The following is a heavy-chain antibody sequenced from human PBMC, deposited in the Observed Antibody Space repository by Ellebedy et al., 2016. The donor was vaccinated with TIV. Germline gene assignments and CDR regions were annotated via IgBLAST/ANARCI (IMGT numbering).Heavy chain of an antibody. J-gene: IGHJ4*02. V-gene: IGHV1-2*02. Sequence: ASVKVSCKASGYTFTGYYIHWVRQAPGQGLEWMGWINPRSGDTNYAQKFLGRVTMTRDTSLSTAYMELNRLTSDDTAVYYCARIEYSMSKFDYWGLGSLVTVSS. CDR1: GYTFTGYY. CDR3: ARIEYSMSKFDY. CDR2: INPRSGDT. D-gene: IGHD6-13*01.